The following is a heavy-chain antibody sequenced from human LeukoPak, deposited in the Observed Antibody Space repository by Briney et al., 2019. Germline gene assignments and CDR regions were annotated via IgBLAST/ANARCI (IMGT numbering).Heavy chain of an antibody. CDR1: GYTFTSYY. CDR2: INPSGGST. D-gene: IGHD5-12*01. V-gene: IGHV1-46*01. J-gene: IGHJ4*02. Sequence: ASVKVSCXASGYTFTSYYMHWVRPARGQGLEWMGIINPSGGSTSYAQKFQGRVTMTRDTSTSTVYMELSSLRSEDTAVYYCASTRGYSGYLDYWGQGTLVTVSS. CDR3: ASTRGYSGYLDY.